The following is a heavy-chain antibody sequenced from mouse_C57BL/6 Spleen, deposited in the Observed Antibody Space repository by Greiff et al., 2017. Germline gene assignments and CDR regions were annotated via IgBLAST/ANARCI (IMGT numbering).Heavy chain of an antibody. CDR3: ARGDYEGDWFAY. V-gene: IGHV1-72*01. J-gene: IGHJ3*01. CDR1: GYTFTSYW. CDR2: LDPNSGGT. D-gene: IGHD2-3*01. Sequence: QVQLQQPGAELVKPGASVKLSCKASGYTFTSYWLHWVPQRPGRGLEWIGRLDPNSGGTKYNEKFKSKATLTVDKPSSTAYMQRSSRTSEDSAVDYCARGDYEGDWFAYWGQGTLVTVSA.